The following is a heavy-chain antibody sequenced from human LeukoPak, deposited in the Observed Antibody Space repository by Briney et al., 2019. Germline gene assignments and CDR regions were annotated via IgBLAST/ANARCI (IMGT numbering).Heavy chain of an antibody. CDR2: ISGSGGST. CDR1: GFTFSSYA. Sequence: GGSLRLSCAASGFTFSSYAMSWVRQAPGKGLEWVSAISGSGGSTYYADSVKGRFTISRDNSKNTLYLQMNSLRAEDTAVYYCAKETAGYSGSYLNYFDYWGQGTLVTVSS. V-gene: IGHV3-23*01. J-gene: IGHJ4*02. D-gene: IGHD1-26*01. CDR3: AKETAGYSGSYLNYFDY.